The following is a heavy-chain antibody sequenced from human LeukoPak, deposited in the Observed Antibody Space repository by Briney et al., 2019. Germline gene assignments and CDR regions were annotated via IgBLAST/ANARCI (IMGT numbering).Heavy chain of an antibody. Sequence: GESLKISCEGSGYSFTSYWIGWVRQMPGKGLEWMGIIYPGDSDTRYSPSFQGQVTTSADKSISTAYLQWSSLKASDTAMYYCASRSLTSGATRSAFDIWGQGTMVTVSS. V-gene: IGHV5-51*01. CDR3: ASRSLTSGATRSAFDI. CDR2: IYPGDSDT. CDR1: GYSFTSYW. D-gene: IGHD1/OR15-1a*01. J-gene: IGHJ3*02.